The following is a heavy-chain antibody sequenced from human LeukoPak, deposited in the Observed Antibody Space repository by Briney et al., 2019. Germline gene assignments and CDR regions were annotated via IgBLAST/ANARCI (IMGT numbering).Heavy chain of an antibody. V-gene: IGHV3-48*01. CDR2: ISSTGGTI. CDR3: ARGYSRAAFDI. CDR1: GFTFSSYS. J-gene: IGHJ3*02. Sequence: GGSLRLSCAASGFTFSSYSMNWVSQAPGKGLEWVSFISSTGGTIYYADSVKGRFTVSRDNGKNSLLLQMNSLRAEDTALYYCARGYSRAAFDIWGQGTVVAVSS. D-gene: IGHD2-15*01.